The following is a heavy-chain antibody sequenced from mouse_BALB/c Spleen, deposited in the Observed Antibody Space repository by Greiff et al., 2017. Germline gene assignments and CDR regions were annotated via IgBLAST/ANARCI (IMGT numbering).Heavy chain of an antibody. J-gene: IGHJ1*01. CDR1: GYSITSDYA. D-gene: IGHD1-1*01. CDR2: ISYSGST. CDR3: ARDYGSRGWYFDV. Sequence: EVQGVESGPGLVKPSQSLSLTCTVTGYSITSDYAWNWIRQFPGNKLEWMGYISYSGSTSYNPSLKSRISITRDTSKNQFFLQLNSVTTEDTATDYCARDYGSRGWYFDVWGAGTTVTVSS. V-gene: IGHV3-2*02.